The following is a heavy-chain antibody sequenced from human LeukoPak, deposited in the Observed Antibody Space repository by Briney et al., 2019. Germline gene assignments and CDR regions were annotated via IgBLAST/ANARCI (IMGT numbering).Heavy chain of an antibody. CDR1: GFSFRIYA. CDR3: ARSPGGRSYYFDY. V-gene: IGHV3-23*01. D-gene: IGHD1-26*01. Sequence: GGSLRLSCAASGFSFRIYAMSWVRQAPGKGLEWICAISDTGSSTYYADSVKGRFTISRDNSKNTLYLQMNSLRAEDTAVYYCARSPGGRSYYFDYWGQGTLVTVSS. CDR2: ISDTGSST. J-gene: IGHJ4*02.